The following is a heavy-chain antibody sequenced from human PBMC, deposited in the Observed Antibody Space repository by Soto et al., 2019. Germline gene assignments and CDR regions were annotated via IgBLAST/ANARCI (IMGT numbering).Heavy chain of an antibody. J-gene: IGHJ6*02. V-gene: IGHV1-46*01. CDR2: ISPSGGST. CDR1: GYTFTSYY. D-gene: IGHD2-15*01. Sequence: ASVKVSCKASGYTFTSYYMHWVRQAPGQGLEWMGIISPSGGSTSYAQKFQGRVTMTRDTSTSTVYMELSSLRSEDTAVYYCARLTVVMYCYYGMDVWGQGTTVTVSS. CDR3: ARLTVVMYCYYGMDV.